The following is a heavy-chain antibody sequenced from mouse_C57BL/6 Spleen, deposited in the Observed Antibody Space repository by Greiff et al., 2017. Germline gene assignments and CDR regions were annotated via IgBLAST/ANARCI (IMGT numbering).Heavy chain of an antibody. CDR3: ARDYGNVYWYFDV. CDR2: IDPSDSET. J-gene: IGHJ1*03. Sequence: QVQLQQPGAELVRPGSSVKLSCKASGYTFTSYWMHWVKQRPIQGLEWIGNIDPSDSETHYNQKFKDKATLTVDKSSSTAYMQLSSLTSEDSAVYYCARDYGNVYWYFDVWGTGTTVTVSS. D-gene: IGHD2-1*01. V-gene: IGHV1-52*01. CDR1: GYTFTSYW.